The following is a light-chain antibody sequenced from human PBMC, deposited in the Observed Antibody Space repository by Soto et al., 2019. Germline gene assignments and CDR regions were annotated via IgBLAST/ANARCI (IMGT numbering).Light chain of an antibody. CDR2: VAS. V-gene: IGKV3-20*01. J-gene: IGKJ5*01. CDR1: QSVSSY. CDR3: QQYGSSPIT. Sequence: EIVLTQSPATLSLSPGERATLSCRASQSVSSYLAWYQQKPGQAPRLLIYVASSRATGIPDRFSGSGSGTDFTLTISGLEPEDFAVYYCQQYGSSPITFGQGTRLEIK.